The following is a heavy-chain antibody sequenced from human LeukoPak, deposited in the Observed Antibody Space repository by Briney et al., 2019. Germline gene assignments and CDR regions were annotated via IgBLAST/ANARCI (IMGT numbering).Heavy chain of an antibody. CDR3: ANYYGSGRYSENAFDI. J-gene: IGHJ3*02. D-gene: IGHD3-10*01. Sequence: SVEVSCKASGYTFTSYGISWVRQAPGQGLESMVGLIPIFGTANYEQKFKGRVTITADESTSTAYMELSSLRSEDTAVYYCANYYGSGRYSENAFDIWGQGTMVTVSS. CDR1: GYTFTSYG. CDR2: LIPIFGTA. V-gene: IGHV1-69*13.